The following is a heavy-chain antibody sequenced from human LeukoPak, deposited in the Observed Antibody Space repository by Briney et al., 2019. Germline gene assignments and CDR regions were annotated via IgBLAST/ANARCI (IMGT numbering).Heavy chain of an antibody. CDR1: GGSISSYY. V-gene: IGHV4-4*07. CDR3: ARDPTFGGVTSDAFDI. D-gene: IGHD3-16*01. CDR2: IYTSGST. Sequence: SETLSLTCTVSGGSISSYYWSWIRQPAGKGLEWIGRIYTSGSTNYNPSLKSRVTMSVDTSKNQFSLKLSSVTAADTAVYYCARDPTFGGVTSDAFDIWGQGTTVTVSS. J-gene: IGHJ3*02.